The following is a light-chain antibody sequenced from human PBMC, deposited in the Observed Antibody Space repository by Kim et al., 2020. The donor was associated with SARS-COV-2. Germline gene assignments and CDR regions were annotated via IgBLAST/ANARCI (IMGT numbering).Light chain of an antibody. CDR2: DAS. V-gene: IGKV3-20*01. J-gene: IGKJ2*01. CDR1: QSVSRNY. Sequence: SPGDRSTLSCRASQSVSRNYLVWYQQKPDQTPRLLIYDASRRATGVPDRFSGSGSGTDFTLTISRLEPEGFAVYYCQQYGRSPPFTFGRGTKLEI. CDR3: QQYGRSPPFT.